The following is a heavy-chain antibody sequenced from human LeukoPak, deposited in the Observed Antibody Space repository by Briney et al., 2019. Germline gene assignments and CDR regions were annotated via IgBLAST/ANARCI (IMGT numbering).Heavy chain of an antibody. CDR1: GYTFTGYY. D-gene: IGHD2-2*01. CDR3: ARSPDIVVVPAAMEPFYGSGSYSDY. CDR2: INPNSGGT. Sequence: ASVKVSCKASGYTFTGYYMHWVRQAPGQGLEWMGWINPNSGGTNYAQKFQGWVTMTRDTSISTAYMELSRLRSDDTAVYYCARSPDIVVVPAAMEPFYGSGSYSDYWGQGTLVTVSS. V-gene: IGHV1-2*04. J-gene: IGHJ4*02.